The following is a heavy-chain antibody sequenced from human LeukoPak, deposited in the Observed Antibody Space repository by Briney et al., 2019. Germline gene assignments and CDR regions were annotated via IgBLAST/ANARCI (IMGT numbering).Heavy chain of an antibody. CDR2: IIPIFGTA. D-gene: IGHD4-23*01. J-gene: IGHJ6*02. V-gene: IGHV1-69*13. CDR3: ARALTTVVPMDV. Sequence: GASVKVFCKASGGTFSSYAISWVRQAPGQGLEWVGGIIPIFGTANYAQKFQGRVTITADESTSTAYMELSSLRSEDTAVYYCARALTTVVPMDVWGQGTTVTVSS. CDR1: GGTFSSYA.